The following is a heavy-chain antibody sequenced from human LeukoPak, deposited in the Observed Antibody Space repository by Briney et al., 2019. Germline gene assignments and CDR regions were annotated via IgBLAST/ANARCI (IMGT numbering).Heavy chain of an antibody. Sequence: GGSLRLSCAASGFTFSSYAMSWVRQAPGKGLEWVSAISGSGGSTYYADSVKGRFTISRDNSKNTLYLQMNSLRAEDTAVYYCAKSAYSSTAGYYYYYMDVWGKGTTVTVSS. V-gene: IGHV3-23*01. D-gene: IGHD2-2*01. CDR3: AKSAYSSTAGYYYYYMDV. J-gene: IGHJ6*03. CDR1: GFTFSSYA. CDR2: ISGSGGST.